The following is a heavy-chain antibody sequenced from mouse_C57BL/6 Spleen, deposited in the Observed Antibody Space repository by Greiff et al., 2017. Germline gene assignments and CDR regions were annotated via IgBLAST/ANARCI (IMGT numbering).Heavy chain of an antibody. CDR2: ISDGGSYT. J-gene: IGHJ4*01. V-gene: IGHV5-4*01. D-gene: IGHD2-3*01. Sequence: EVKLVESGGGLVKPGGSLKLSCAASGFTFSSYAMSWVRQTPEKRLEWVATISDGGSYTYYPDNVKGRFTISRDNAKNNLYLQMSHLKSEDTAMYYCAREAHDGYYAMDYWGQGTSVTVSS. CDR3: AREAHDGYYAMDY. CDR1: GFTFSSYA.